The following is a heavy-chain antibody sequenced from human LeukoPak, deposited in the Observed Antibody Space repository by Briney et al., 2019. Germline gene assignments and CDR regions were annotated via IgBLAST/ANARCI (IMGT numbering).Heavy chain of an antibody. CDR1: GFTFSSYA. CDR2: ISYDGSNK. D-gene: IGHD3-10*01. V-gene: IGHV3-30*04. Sequence: GGSLRLSWAASGFTFSSYAMHWVRQAPGKGLEWVAVISYDGSNKYHADSVKGRFTISRDNSKNTLYLQMNSLRAEDTAVYYCARAGADYGSGSLNWFDPWGQGTLVTVSS. J-gene: IGHJ5*02. CDR3: ARAGADYGSGSLNWFDP.